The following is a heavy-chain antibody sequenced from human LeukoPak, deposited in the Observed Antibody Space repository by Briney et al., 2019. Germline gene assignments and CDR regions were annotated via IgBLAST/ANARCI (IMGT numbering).Heavy chain of an antibody. CDR2: INHSGST. D-gene: IGHD3-22*01. Sequence: SETLSLTCAVYGGPFSGYYWSWIRQPPGKGLEWIGEINHSGSTNYNPSLKSRVTISVDTSKNQFSLKLSSVTAADTAVYYCARGHDSSGYRIDYWGQGTLVTVSS. V-gene: IGHV4-34*01. J-gene: IGHJ4*02. CDR3: ARGHDSSGYRIDY. CDR1: GGPFSGYY.